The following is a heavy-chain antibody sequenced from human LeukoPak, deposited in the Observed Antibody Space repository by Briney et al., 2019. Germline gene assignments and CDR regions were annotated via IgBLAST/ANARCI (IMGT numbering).Heavy chain of an antibody. CDR2: ISYSGST. D-gene: IGHD1-26*01. Sequence: SETLSLTCTVSGGSISSSNYYWGWIRQPPGEGLEWIASISYSGSTYYNPSVKSRVAISRDTSKNQFSLSLNSVTAADTAVYYCERVKSGSISDSWGQGTLVTVSS. CDR1: GGSISSSNYY. V-gene: IGHV4-39*07. J-gene: IGHJ4*02. CDR3: ERVKSGSISDS.